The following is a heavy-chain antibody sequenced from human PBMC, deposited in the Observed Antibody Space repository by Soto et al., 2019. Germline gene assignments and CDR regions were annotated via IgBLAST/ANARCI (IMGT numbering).Heavy chain of an antibody. J-gene: IGHJ4*02. D-gene: IGHD2-8*01. CDR1: GFSFSTYT. V-gene: IGHV3-23*01. CDR2: ISGSGGSP. CDR3: AKARCTTSNCYVPDY. Sequence: GGSLRLSCAASGFSFSTYTMIWVRRAPGKGLEWVSAISGSGGSPSYADSVQGRFTISRDNPKKTLYLQMDSLRAEDTAVYYCAKARCTTSNCYVPDYWGQGTLVTVSS.